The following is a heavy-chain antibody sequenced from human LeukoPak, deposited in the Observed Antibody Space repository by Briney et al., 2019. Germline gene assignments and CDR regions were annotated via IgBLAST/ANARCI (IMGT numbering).Heavy chain of an antibody. Sequence: SVKVSCKASGGTFSSYAISWVRQAPGQGLEWMGGIIPIFGTANYAQKFQGRVTITADKSTSTAYMELSSLRSEDTAVYYCARAQYSNFHYFDYWGQGTLVTVSS. CDR3: ARAQYSNFHYFDY. CDR2: IIPIFGTA. D-gene: IGHD4-11*01. CDR1: GGTFSSYA. V-gene: IGHV1-69*06. J-gene: IGHJ4*02.